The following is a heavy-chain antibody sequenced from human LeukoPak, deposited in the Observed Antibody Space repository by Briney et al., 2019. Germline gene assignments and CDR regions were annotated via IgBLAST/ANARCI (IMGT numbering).Heavy chain of an antibody. Sequence: GGSLRLSCAASGFTFSSYAMHWVRQAPGKGLEWVAVISYDGSNKYYADSVEGRLTISRDNSKNTLYLQMNSLRAEDTAVYYCARDSHDYVWGSYRSYYFDYWGQGTLVTVSS. J-gene: IGHJ4*02. CDR1: GFTFSSYA. D-gene: IGHD3-16*02. CDR2: ISYDGSNK. CDR3: ARDSHDYVWGSYRSYYFDY. V-gene: IGHV3-30*04.